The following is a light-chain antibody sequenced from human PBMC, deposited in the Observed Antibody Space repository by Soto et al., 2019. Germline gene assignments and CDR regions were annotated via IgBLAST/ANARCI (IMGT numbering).Light chain of an antibody. V-gene: IGLV7-46*01. Sequence: QTVVTQEPSLTVSPGGTVTLTCGSSTGAVTSGHSPFWFQQKPGQDPRTIISDSSNIHSWTPTRFSGPLLGGKAALTLPGAQPEDVADYYRLLSGSATYWVFGGGTKATVL. J-gene: IGLJ3*02. CDR2: DSS. CDR3: LLSGSATYWV. CDR1: TGAVTSGHS.